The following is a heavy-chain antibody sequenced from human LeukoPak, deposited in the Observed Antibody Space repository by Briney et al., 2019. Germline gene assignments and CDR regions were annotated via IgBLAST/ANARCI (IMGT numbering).Heavy chain of an antibody. J-gene: IGHJ4*02. CDR1: GYTFTSYG. Sequence: ASVKVSCKASGYTFTSYGISWVRQAPGQGLEWMGWISAYDGNTNYAQKLQGRVTMTTDTSTSTAYMELRSLRSDDTAVYYCARDLHLGELSSLDYWGQGTLVTVSS. CDR3: ARDLHLGELSSLDY. CDR2: ISAYDGNT. D-gene: IGHD3-16*02. V-gene: IGHV1-18*01.